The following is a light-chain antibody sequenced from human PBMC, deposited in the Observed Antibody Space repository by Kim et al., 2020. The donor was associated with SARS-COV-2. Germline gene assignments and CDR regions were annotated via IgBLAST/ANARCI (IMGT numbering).Light chain of an antibody. CDR2: RTS. V-gene: IGKV1-39*01. J-gene: IGKJ1*01. CDR1: QSVSGW. Sequence: DIQMTQSPSSLSASVGDRVTITCRASQSVSGWLNWYQKKPGKAPHLLIYRTSTLQTGVPPRFSGSASGTDFTLTINTLQPEDFATYYCQQSYNFPRTFGQGTRVDIK. CDR3: QQSYNFPRT.